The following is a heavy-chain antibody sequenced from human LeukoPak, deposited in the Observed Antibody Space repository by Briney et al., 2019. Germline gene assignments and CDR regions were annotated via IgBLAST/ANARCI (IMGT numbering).Heavy chain of an antibody. J-gene: IGHJ4*02. CDR3: AKSSRYGTGWYGRIDY. D-gene: IGHD6-19*01. V-gene: IGHV3-23*01. CDR2: ISDRGDNK. Sequence: GGSLRLSCAASGFTFSNHAMSWVRQAPGKGLEWVSAISDRGDNKQYTDSVKGRLTISRDNSKNTLYLQMNSLRADDTAVYYCAKSSRYGTGWYGRIDYWGQGTLVTVS. CDR1: GFTFSNHA.